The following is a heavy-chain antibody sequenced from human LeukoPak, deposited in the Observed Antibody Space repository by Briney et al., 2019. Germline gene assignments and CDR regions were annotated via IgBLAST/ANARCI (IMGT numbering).Heavy chain of an antibody. V-gene: IGHV4-59*01. CDR2: IYYSGDT. D-gene: IGHD1-26*01. Sequence: SETLSLTCTVSGGSLSSYYWSWIRQSPGKGLEWIGYIYYSGDTNYNPPLKSRVTISVDTSKNQFSLKLSSVTAADTAVDYCARNPIVGATSGDFDPWGQVTLVTVSS. J-gene: IGHJ5*02. CDR1: GGSLSSYY. CDR3: ARNPIVGATSGDFDP.